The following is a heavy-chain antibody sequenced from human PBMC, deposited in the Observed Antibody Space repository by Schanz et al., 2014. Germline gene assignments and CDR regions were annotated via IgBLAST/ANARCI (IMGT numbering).Heavy chain of an antibody. CDR3: ASSGAGYSSSWDFDY. J-gene: IGHJ4*02. V-gene: IGHV1-69*02. D-gene: IGHD6-13*01. Sequence: QLQLVQSGAEVKKPGSSVKVSCKLSGGTFSSYTISWMRQAPGQGLEWMGKIIPVLNIATYAQRFQGRVTITADKSTSTAYMDVSSLRSEDTAVYYCASSGAGYSSSWDFDYWGQGTLVTVSS. CDR1: GGTFSSYT. CDR2: IIPVLNIA.